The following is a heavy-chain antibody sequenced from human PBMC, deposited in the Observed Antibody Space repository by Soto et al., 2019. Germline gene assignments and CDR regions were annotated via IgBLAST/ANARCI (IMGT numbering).Heavy chain of an antibody. D-gene: IGHD4-17*01. CDR2: ISYDGSNK. V-gene: IGHV3-30*18. Sequence: GGSLRLSCAASGFTFSSYGMHWVRQAPGKGLEWVAVISYDGSNKYYADSVKGRFTISRDNSKNTLYLQMNSLRAEDTAVYYCAKEVIGLTTSDAFDIWGQGTMVTVSS. CDR1: GFTFSSYG. J-gene: IGHJ3*02. CDR3: AKEVIGLTTSDAFDI.